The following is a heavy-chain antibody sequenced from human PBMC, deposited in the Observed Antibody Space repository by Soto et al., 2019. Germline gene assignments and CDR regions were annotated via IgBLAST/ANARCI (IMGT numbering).Heavy chain of an antibody. J-gene: IGHJ4*02. D-gene: IGHD4-17*01. CDR3: TRGIYDYGDYAGFDF. CDR2: LNSDGSFT. V-gene: IGHV3-74*01. CDR1: GFTFNTYW. Sequence: EVQLVESGGGLVQPGGSLRLSCAASGFTFNTYWMQWVRQGPGKGPEWVSRLNSDGSFTSYADSMKGRFTVSRDNAKTTVYLQMNSLRVEDTAVYYCTRGIYDYGDYAGFDFWGQGTLVTVSS.